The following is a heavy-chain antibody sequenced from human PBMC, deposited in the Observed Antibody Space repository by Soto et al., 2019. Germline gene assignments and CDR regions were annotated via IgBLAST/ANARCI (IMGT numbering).Heavy chain of an antibody. V-gene: IGHV3-48*01. Sequence: EVQLVESGGGLVQPGGSLRLSCAAGGFTFSSFSMNWVRQAPGKGLEWVPYISSGSSTIYYADSVKGRFTISRDNAKNSLCLQMNSLRAEDTAVYYCASQSSEWLLFASWGQGTLVTVSS. J-gene: IGHJ4*02. CDR2: ISSGSSTI. CDR3: ASQSSEWLLFAS. D-gene: IGHD5-12*01. CDR1: GFTFSSFS.